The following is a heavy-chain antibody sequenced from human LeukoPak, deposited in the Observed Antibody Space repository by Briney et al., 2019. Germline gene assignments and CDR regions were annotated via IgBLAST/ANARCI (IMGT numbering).Heavy chain of an antibody. D-gene: IGHD5-24*01. CDR2: INPNSGGT. Sequence: ASVKVSCKASGYTFTGYYMHWVRQAPGQGLEWMGWINPNSGGTNYAQKFQGRVTMTRDTSISTAYMELSSLRSEDTAVYYCARAQRDGYNPFDYWGQGTLVTVSS. CDR3: ARAQRDGYNPFDY. J-gene: IGHJ4*02. V-gene: IGHV1-2*02. CDR1: GYTFTGYY.